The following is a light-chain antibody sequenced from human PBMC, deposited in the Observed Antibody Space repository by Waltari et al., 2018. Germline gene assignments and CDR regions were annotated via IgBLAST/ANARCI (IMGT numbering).Light chain of an antibody. V-gene: IGKV3-20*01. CDR3: QQYGSSPLT. CDR2: GAS. CDR1: QRVSNNQ. Sequence: ENVLSQSPGTLSLPPGECATLSCRASQRVSNNQLACYQQKPGQSPRLLISGASSRATAIPDRFSGSGSGTDFTLTISRLEPGDFAVYYCQQYGSSPLTFGGGTKVEI. J-gene: IGKJ4*01.